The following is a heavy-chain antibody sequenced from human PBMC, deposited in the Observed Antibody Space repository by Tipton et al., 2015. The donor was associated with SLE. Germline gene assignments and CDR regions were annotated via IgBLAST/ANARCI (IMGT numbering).Heavy chain of an antibody. D-gene: IGHD6-13*01. Sequence: TLSLTCAVYGGSFSGYYWTWIRQPPGKGLEWIGSIYYSGSTYYNPSLKSRVTISVDTSKNQFSLKLSSVTAADTAVYYCASRGYSSSWYREIVDYWGQGTLVTVSS. V-gene: IGHV4-34*01. J-gene: IGHJ4*02. CDR2: IYYSGST. CDR3: ASRGYSSSWYREIVDY. CDR1: GGSFSGYY.